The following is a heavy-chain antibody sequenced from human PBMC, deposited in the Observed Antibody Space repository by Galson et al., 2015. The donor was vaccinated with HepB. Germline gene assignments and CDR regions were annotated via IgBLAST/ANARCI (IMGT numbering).Heavy chain of an antibody. J-gene: IGHJ3*02. CDR2: IYHTGST. CDR3: VRDSLLFGFWSENSDAFDI. Sequence: TLSLTCTVSGGSISRGDYYWSWIRQPPGKGLEWIGYIYHTGSTHYNPSLKSRVTISGDTSKNQFSLKLNSVTAADTAVYYCVRDSLLFGFWSENSDAFDIWGQGTMVTVSS. CDR1: GGSISRGDYY. V-gene: IGHV4-30-4*01. D-gene: IGHD3-3*01.